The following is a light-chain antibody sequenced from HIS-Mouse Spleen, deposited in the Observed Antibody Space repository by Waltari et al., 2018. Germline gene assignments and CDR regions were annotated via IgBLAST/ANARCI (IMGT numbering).Light chain of an antibody. CDR1: SSNIGSHY. CDR2: RNN. CDR3: AAWDDSLSGPV. V-gene: IGLV1-47*01. J-gene: IGLJ3*02. Sequence: QSVLTQPPSASGTPGQRVTISCSGSSSNIGSHYVYWYQQLPGTAPKLRIYRNNPRPSGVPGRFSGPKSGTSASLAISGLRSEDEADYYCAAWDDSLSGPVFGGGTKLTVL.